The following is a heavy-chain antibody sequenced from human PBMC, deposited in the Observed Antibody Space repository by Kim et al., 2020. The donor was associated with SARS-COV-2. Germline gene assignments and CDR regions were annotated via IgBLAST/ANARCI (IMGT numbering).Heavy chain of an antibody. D-gene: IGHD3-3*01. CDR1: GGSISRYY. CDR2: IYYSGST. J-gene: IGHJ6*02. CDR3: ARGQRITIFGVVREMDV. Sequence: SETLSLTCTVSGGSISRYYWSWIRQPPGKGLEWIGYIYYSGSTNYNPSLKSRVTISVDTSKNQSSLKLSSVTAADTAVYYCARGQRITIFGVVREMDVWGQGTTVTVSS. V-gene: IGHV4-59*13.